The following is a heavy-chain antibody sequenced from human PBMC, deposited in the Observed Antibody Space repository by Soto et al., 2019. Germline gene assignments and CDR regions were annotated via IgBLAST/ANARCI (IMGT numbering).Heavy chain of an antibody. D-gene: IGHD1-7*01. Sequence: SESLSLTCTVSGSSISSGGYYWSWIRQHPGKGLDWIGYIYYSGSTYYNPSLKSRVTISVDTSKNQFSLKLSSMTAADTVGYYSAGDRGGYSLNSYYYYGMDVWGQGATVTVSS. V-gene: IGHV4-31*03. J-gene: IGHJ6*02. CDR1: GSSISSGGYY. CDR3: AGDRGGYSLNSYYYYGMDV. CDR2: IYYSGST.